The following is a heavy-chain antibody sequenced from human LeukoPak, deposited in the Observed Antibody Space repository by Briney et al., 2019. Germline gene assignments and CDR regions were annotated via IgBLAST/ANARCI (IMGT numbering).Heavy chain of an antibody. V-gene: IGHV3-11*01. CDR2: ISSSGSTI. J-gene: IGHJ5*02. Sequence: PGGSLRLSCAASGFTFSDYYMSWIRQAPGKGLEWVSYISSSGSTIYYADSVKGRFTISRDNAKNSLYLQMNSLRAEDTAVYYCARDRAGITMVRGVTTPPTCWFDPWGQGTLVTVSS. D-gene: IGHD3-10*01. CDR3: ARDRAGITMVRGVTTPPTCWFDP. CDR1: GFTFSDYY.